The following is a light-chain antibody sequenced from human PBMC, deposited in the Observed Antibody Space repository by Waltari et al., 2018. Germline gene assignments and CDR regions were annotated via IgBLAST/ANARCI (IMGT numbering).Light chain of an antibody. CDR2: GAS. Sequence: EIVLTQSPGTLSLSPGERATLSCRASQSVSSSYLAWYQQKPGQAPRLLIYGASSRATGIPDRFSGSGSGTDFTLTISSLQPEDFATYYCQRSYTPPSTFGQGTKLEIK. CDR3: QRSYTPPST. J-gene: IGKJ2*01. V-gene: IGKV3-20*01. CDR1: QSVSSSY.